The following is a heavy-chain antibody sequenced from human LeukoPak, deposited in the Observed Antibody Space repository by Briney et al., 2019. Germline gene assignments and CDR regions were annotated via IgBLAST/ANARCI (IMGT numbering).Heavy chain of an antibody. V-gene: IGHV4-59*01. CDR2: IFHSGST. Sequence: TPSETLSLTCTVSGSSISRYYWTCLRQPPGKGLEWIGYIFHSGSTNYSPSLKSRVTISLDTSKNQFSLNLSSVTAADTAVYYCARDRPFYFGSGSYYDGFDSWGQGTLVTVSS. D-gene: IGHD3-10*01. CDR1: GSSISRYY. CDR3: ARDRPFYFGSGSYYDGFDS. J-gene: IGHJ4*02.